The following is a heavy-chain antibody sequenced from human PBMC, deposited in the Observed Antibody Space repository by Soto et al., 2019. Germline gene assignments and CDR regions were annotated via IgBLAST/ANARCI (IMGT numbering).Heavy chain of an antibody. CDR1: GYPFTSYG. Sequence: ASVKVSCKTSGYPFTSYGINWVRQAPGQGPEWMGWISAYDDKTIYSQKFQGRVTLTADTSTTTAYMELRGLRFDDTAVYYCARARLIAVTGLLRNWSQGTLVTVSS. CDR2: ISAYDDKT. D-gene: IGHD6-19*01. V-gene: IGHV1-18*01. J-gene: IGHJ4*02. CDR3: ARARLIAVTGLLRN.